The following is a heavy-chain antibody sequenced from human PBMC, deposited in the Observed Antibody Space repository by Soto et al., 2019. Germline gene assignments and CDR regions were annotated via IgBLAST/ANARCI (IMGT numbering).Heavy chain of an antibody. CDR1: CGSFSPHY. J-gene: IGHJ5*02. Sequence: SETLSLTCTVSCGSFSPHYWSWIRQPPGKGLEWVGYIYYDGTARHNPSLESRVAISLDTSRSQFSLTLHSVTAADTAIYYCARDRHNNFFDPWGQGTLVTVSS. V-gene: IGHV4-59*11. CDR3: ARDRHNNFFDP. CDR2: IYYDGTA. D-gene: IGHD6-6*01.